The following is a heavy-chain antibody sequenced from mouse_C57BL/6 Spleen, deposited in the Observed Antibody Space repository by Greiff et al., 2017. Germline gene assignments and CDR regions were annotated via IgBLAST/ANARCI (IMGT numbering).Heavy chain of an antibody. CDR3: ARSYYGSIPYAMDY. J-gene: IGHJ4*01. V-gene: IGHV1-39*01. CDR2: LNPNYGTT. D-gene: IGHD1-1*01. Sequence: EVQLQQSGPELVKPGASVKISCKASGYSFTDYNMNWVKQSNGKSLEWIGVLNPNYGTTSYNQQFKGKATLTVDQSSSTAYIQLNSLTSQDSAVYYCARSYYGSIPYAMDYWGQGTSVTVSS. CDR1: GYSFTDYN.